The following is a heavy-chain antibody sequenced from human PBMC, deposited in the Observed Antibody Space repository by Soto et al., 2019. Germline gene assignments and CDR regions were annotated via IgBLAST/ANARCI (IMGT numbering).Heavy chain of an antibody. Sequence: QVQLQQSGPGLVKPSQTLSLTCAISGDSVSSNSAAWNWIRQSPSRGLEWLGKTYYRSKWYNDYAVAVKSRITINPDTSKNQFSLQLNSVTPEDTAVYYCARAMLVVAPLGYYYYGMDVWGQGTTVTVSS. D-gene: IGHD3-22*01. CDR2: TYYRSKWYN. CDR3: ARAMLVVAPLGYYYYGMDV. CDR1: GDSVSSNSAA. V-gene: IGHV6-1*01. J-gene: IGHJ6*02.